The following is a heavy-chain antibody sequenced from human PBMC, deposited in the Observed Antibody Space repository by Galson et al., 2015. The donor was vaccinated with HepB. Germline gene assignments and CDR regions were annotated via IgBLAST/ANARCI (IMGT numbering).Heavy chain of an antibody. Sequence: ETLSLTCAVSGYSISSGYYWGWIRQPPGKGLEWIGSIYHSGSTYYNPSLKSRVTISVDTSKNQFSLKLSSVTAADTAVYYCARDPPYGSGSYYHWYYGMDVWGQGTTVTVSS. CDR1: GYSISSGYY. V-gene: IGHV4-38-2*02. D-gene: IGHD3-10*01. CDR2: IYHSGST. CDR3: ARDPPYGSGSYYHWYYGMDV. J-gene: IGHJ6*02.